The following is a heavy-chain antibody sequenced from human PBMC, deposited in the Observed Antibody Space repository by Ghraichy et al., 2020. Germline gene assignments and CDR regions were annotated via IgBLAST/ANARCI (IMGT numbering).Heavy chain of an antibody. CDR3: ATALGYYYGSGSYAYYMDV. V-gene: IGHV1-24*01. D-gene: IGHD3-10*01. Sequence: ASVKVSCKVSGYNLTELSMHWVRQAPGKGLEWMGGFDPEDGETIYAQKFQGRVTMTEDTSTDTAYMELSSLRSEDTAVYYCATALGYYYGSGSYAYYMDVWGKGTTVTVSS. CDR1: GYNLTELS. J-gene: IGHJ6*03. CDR2: FDPEDGET.